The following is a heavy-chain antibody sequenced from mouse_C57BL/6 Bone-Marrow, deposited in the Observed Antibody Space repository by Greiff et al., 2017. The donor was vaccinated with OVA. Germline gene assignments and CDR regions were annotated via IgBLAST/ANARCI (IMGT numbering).Heavy chain of an antibody. D-gene: IGHD1-1*01. Sequence: HVQLQQPGAELVKPGASVKMSCTASGYTFTSYWITWVKQRPGQGLEWIGDIYPGSGSTNYNEKFKSKATLPVDTSSSTAYMQLSSLTSEDSAVYYCARGGYGNSDWYFDVWGTGTTVTVSS. V-gene: IGHV1-55*01. CDR3: ARGGYGNSDWYFDV. CDR1: GYTFTSYW. CDR2: IYPGSGST. J-gene: IGHJ1*03.